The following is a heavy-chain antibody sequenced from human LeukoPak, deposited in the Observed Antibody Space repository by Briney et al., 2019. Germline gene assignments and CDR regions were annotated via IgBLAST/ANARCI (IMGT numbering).Heavy chain of an antibody. J-gene: IGHJ4*02. CDR2: IKQDGSEK. CDR1: GFTFSSYW. CDR3: ARNGFDDSSGYSLRRFDY. Sequence: GGSLRLSCAASGFTFSSYWMSWVGEGQGKGLEGVASIKQDGSEKYSVDSVKGRFTISRDNAKNSLYLQMNSLRAEDTAVYYCARNGFDDSSGYSLRRFDYWGQGTLVTVSS. V-gene: IGHV3-7*01. D-gene: IGHD3-22*01.